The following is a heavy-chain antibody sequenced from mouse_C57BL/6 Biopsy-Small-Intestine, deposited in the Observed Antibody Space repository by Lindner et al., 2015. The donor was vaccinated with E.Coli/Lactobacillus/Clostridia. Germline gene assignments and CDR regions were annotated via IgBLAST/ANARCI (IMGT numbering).Heavy chain of an antibody. CDR2: IYPGDGDT. J-gene: IGHJ1*03. Sequence: VQLQESGAELVKPGASVKISCKASGYAFSSYWMNWVKQRPGKGLEWIGQIYPGDGDTNYNGKFKGKATLTADKSSSTAYMQLSSPTSEDSAVYFCARRYYYGSSYWYFDVWGTGTTVTVSS. CDR3: ARRYYYGSSYWYFDV. D-gene: IGHD1-1*01. CDR1: GYAFSSYW. V-gene: IGHV1-80*01.